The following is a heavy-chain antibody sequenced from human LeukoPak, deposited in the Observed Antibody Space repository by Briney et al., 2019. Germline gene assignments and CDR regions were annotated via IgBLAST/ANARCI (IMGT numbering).Heavy chain of an antibody. Sequence: SETLSLTCTVSGGSISSYYWSWIRQPPGKGLEWIGYIYYSGSTNYNPSLKSRVTISVDTSKNQFSLKLSSVTAADTAVYYCARGPLSSGWYYFDYWGQGTLVTVSS. CDR3: ARGPLSSGWYYFDY. CDR2: IYYSGST. D-gene: IGHD6-19*01. V-gene: IGHV4-59*01. CDR1: GGSISSYY. J-gene: IGHJ4*02.